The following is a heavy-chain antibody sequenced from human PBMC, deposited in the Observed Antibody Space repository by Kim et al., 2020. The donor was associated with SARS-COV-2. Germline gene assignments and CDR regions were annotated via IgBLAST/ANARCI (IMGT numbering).Heavy chain of an antibody. V-gene: IGHV1-46*01. Sequence: YAQRFQGRVTMTREQSTSTIYLEMTSLTPGDTAVYFCARDGIAVSRGDFDYWGQGTLVTVSS. D-gene: IGHD6-19*01. CDR3: ARDGIAVSRGDFDY. J-gene: IGHJ4*02.